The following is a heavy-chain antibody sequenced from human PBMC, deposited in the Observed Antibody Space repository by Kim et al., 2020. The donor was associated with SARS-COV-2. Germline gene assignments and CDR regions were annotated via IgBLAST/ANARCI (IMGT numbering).Heavy chain of an antibody. Sequence: GGSLRLSCAGSGFTFSAYAMSWVRQAPGKGLEWVSGISASGGSTYYADSVKGRFTISRDNFKNTLFLQIDSLRAEDTAVYYCAKGPRGGYFDYWGQGTLVTVSS. V-gene: IGHV3-23*01. CDR3: AKGPRGGYFDY. CDR2: ISASGGST. J-gene: IGHJ4*02. CDR1: GFTFSAYA. D-gene: IGHD3-10*01.